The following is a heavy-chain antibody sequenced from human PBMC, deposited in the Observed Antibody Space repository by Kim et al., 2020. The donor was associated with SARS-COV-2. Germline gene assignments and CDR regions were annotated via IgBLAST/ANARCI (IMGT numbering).Heavy chain of an antibody. Sequence: DSVKGRFTISRHNSKNTLYHQMNSLRAEDTAVYYCAGRRGFDWSLYYFDYWGQGTLVTVSS. D-gene: IGHD3-9*01. CDR3: AGRRGFDWSLYYFDY. V-gene: IGHV3-53*04. J-gene: IGHJ4*02.